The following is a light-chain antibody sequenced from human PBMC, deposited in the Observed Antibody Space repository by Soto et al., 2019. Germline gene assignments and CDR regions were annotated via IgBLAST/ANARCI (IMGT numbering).Light chain of an antibody. CDR3: KSYAGSNTYV. CDR1: KSDIGVYDF. J-gene: IGLJ1*01. CDR2: EVV. Sequence: QSVLTQPPSASGSPGQSVTISCTGTKSDIGVYDFVSWYQHHPGKAPRLIIYEVVQRPSGVPDRCSGSKSGNTASLTVSGLQAADEADYFCKSYAGSNTYVFGSGTKVTVL. V-gene: IGLV2-8*01.